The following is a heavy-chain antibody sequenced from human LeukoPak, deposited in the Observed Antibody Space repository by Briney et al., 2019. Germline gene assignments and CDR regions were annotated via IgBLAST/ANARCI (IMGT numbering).Heavy chain of an antibody. V-gene: IGHV1-2*02. D-gene: IGHD1-7*01. CDR2: INPNSGGR. J-gene: IGHJ4*02. Sequence: ASVKVSCKASGYTFTDYYMHWVRQAPGQGLEWMGWINPNSGGRNYAQKFQGRVTMTRDTSISTAYMELSRLRSDDTAVYYCARVITGAKDYWGQGTLVTVSS. CDR1: GYTFTDYY. CDR3: ARVITGAKDY.